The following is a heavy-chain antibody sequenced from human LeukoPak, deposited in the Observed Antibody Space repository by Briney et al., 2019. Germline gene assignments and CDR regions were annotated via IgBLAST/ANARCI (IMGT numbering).Heavy chain of an antibody. D-gene: IGHD6-6*01. CDR3: ARGLAWSSSH. J-gene: IGHJ4*02. V-gene: IGHV1-2*02. Sequence: ASVKVSCKASGYTFTGHYMNWVRLAPGHGLEWMGWINPTGGTTYAQKFQDRVTMTRDTSINTAYMEPSGLSSDDTAVYYCARGLAWSSSHWGQGTRVSVFS. CDR1: GYTFTGHY. CDR2: INPTGGT.